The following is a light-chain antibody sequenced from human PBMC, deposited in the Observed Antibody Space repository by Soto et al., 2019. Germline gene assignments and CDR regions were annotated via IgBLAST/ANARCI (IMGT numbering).Light chain of an antibody. Sequence: QSALTQPASVSGSPGQSITISCTGTSRDVGNYNYVSWYQQHPGKAPKLMIYEVSGRPSGVSNRFSGSKSGNTASLTISGLQADDEADYYCSSYTVSSANDVFGTGTKVTVL. CDR2: EVS. V-gene: IGLV2-14*01. CDR1: SRDVGNYNY. CDR3: SSYTVSSANDV. J-gene: IGLJ1*01.